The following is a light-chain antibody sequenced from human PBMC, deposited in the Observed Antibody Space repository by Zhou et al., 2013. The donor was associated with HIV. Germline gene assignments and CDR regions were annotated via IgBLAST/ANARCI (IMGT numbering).Light chain of an antibody. CDR3: QQYDNYSPRT. CDR2: SAS. J-gene: IGKJ1*01. V-gene: IGKV1-17*01. CDR1: QGIRND. Sequence: DIQMTQSPSSLSASIGDRVTITCRASQGIRNDLGWYQQKPGKAPRRLIYSASNLQSGVPSRFSGSGSGTEFTLTIISLQPDDSATYYCQQYDNYSPRTFGQGTKVGNQT.